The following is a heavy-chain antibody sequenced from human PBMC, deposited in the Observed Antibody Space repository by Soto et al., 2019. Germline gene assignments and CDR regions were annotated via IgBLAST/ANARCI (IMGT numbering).Heavy chain of an antibody. V-gene: IGHV3-23*01. CDR3: AKQRAGFGSGSDTYYFDY. Sequence: EVQLLESGGGLVQPGGSLRLSCIASGDTISSYGMSWVRQAPGKGLEWVAAISGSGGTTYYADSVKGRFTISRDNSKNTLYLQMNSLRAEDTAVYYCAKQRAGFGSGSDTYYFDYWGQGTLVTVSS. CDR1: GDTISSYG. CDR2: ISGSGGTT. J-gene: IGHJ4*02. D-gene: IGHD3-10*01.